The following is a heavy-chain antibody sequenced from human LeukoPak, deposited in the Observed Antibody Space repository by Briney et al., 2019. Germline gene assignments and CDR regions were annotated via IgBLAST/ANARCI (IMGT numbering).Heavy chain of an antibody. CDR1: GGSISSGNYY. V-gene: IGHV4-61*02. D-gene: IGHD2-8*01. CDR3: ARGSVLMVYANPTNWFDP. J-gene: IGHJ5*02. CDR2: IYTSGST. Sequence: KPSQTLSLTCTVSGGSISSGNYYWSWIRQPAGKGLEWIGRIYTSGSTNYNPSLKSRVTTSVDTSKNQFSLKLSSVTAADTAVYYCARGSVLMVYANPTNWFDPWGQGTLVTVSS.